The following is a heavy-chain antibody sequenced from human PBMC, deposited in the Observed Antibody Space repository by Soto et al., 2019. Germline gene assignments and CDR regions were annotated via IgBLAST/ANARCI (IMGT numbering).Heavy chain of an antibody. V-gene: IGHV1-69*13. CDR2: IIPIFGTA. D-gene: IGHD3-9*01. CDR3: ARDLRFEAGFDY. J-gene: IGHJ4*02. CDR1: GGTFSSYA. Sequence: ASVKVSCKASGGTFSSYAISWVRQAPGQGLEWMGGIIPIFGTANYAQKFQGRVTITADESTSTAYMELSSLRSEDTAVYYCARDLRFEAGFDYWGQGTLVTVSS.